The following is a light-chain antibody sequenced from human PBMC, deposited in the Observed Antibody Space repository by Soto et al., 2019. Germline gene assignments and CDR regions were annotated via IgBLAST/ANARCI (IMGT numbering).Light chain of an antibody. J-gene: IGLJ2*01. Sequence: SYELTQPPSVSVSPGQTASITCSGDKLGDKYACWYQQKPGQSPVLVIYQDSKRPSGIPERFSGSNSGNTATLTISGTQAXXXXXXXXQAWDSSTAVFGGGTKLTV. CDR2: QDS. CDR1: KLGDKY. V-gene: IGLV3-1*01. CDR3: QAWDSSTAV.